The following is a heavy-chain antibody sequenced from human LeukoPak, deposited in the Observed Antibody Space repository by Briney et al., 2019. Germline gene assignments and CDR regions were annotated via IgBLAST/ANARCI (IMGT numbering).Heavy chain of an antibody. CDR1: GGSINSYY. CDR3: ATTPREYSSTWYYFDY. D-gene: IGHD6-13*01. J-gene: IGHJ4*02. Sequence: PSETLSLTCTVSGGSINSYYWSWIRQPPGKGLEWIGYIYYSGSTNYSPSLKSRVTISVDTSKNQFSLNLSSVTAADTAVYYCATTPREYSSTWYYFDYWGQGILVTVSS. CDR2: IYYSGST. V-gene: IGHV4-59*08.